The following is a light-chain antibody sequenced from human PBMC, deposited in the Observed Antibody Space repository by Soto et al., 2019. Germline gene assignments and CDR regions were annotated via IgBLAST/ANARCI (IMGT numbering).Light chain of an antibody. V-gene: IGKV3-20*01. Sequence: EIVLTQSPGTLSLSPGERATLSCRASQSVTSNYLAWYQQKPGQAPRLLIFGSYRRATGIPDRFSGSGSGTEFTLTINRLEPEDFVVYYCPLYGTSTLYDFGQGTKGDIX. CDR1: QSVTSNY. CDR2: GSY. J-gene: IGKJ2*01. CDR3: PLYGTSTLYD.